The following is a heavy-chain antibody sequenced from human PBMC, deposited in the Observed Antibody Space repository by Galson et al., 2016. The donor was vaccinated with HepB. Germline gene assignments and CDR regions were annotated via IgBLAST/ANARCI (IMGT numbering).Heavy chain of an antibody. J-gene: IGHJ1*01. D-gene: IGHD5-18*01. Sequence: SLRLSCAASGFSVGSNYMKWVRQAPGKGLEWVAVIYSGGTTSYADSVKGRFTISRDNSRNPLHLQMNSLRVEDTAVYYCSAHPAAVVPWGQGTLVTVSS. CDR3: SAHPAAVVP. CDR1: GFSVGSNY. CDR2: IYSGGTT. V-gene: IGHV3-53*01.